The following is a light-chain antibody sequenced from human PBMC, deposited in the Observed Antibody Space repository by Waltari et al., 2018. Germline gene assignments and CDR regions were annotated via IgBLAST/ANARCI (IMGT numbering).Light chain of an antibody. V-gene: IGLV2-8*01. J-gene: IGLJ2*01. CDR2: EVS. CDR1: SSEVGRYNY. CDR3: SSYAGSNNVV. Sequence: QSALTQPPSASGSPGQSVTISCTGTSSEVGRYNYVSWYQQHPGKAPKLMIYEVSKRPSGVPARLSGSKSGNTASLTVSGLQAEDEADYDCSSYAGSNNVVFGGGTKLTVL.